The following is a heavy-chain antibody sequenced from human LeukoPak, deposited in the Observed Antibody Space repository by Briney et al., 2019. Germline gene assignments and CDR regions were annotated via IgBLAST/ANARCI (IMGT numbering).Heavy chain of an antibody. CDR1: GXXXXXXE. CDR3: ARDNYDSSGYYFD. J-gene: IGHJ4*02. D-gene: IGHD3-22*01. CDR2: ISSSGSTI. Sequence: PGGSLRLSCAAXGXXXXXXEXXXXXXAXXXXLXXVXYISSSGSTIYYADSVKGRFTISRDNAKNSLYLQMNSLRAEDTAVYYCARDNYDSSGYYFDWGQGTLVTVSS. V-gene: IGHV3-48*03.